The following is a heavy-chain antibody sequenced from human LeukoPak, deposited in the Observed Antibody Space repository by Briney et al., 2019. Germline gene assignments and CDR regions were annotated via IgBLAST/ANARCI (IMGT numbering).Heavy chain of an antibody. V-gene: IGHV3-23*01. CDR1: GFTFSSYA. CDR3: AKTLGEATDY. D-gene: IGHD3-16*01. Sequence: PGGSLRLSCAASGFTFSSYAMSWVRQAPGKGLEWVSGISASGGSTYYADSVKGRFTISGDNSKNTLYLQMDSLRAEDTAVYYCAKTLGEATDYWGQGTLVTVSS. CDR2: ISASGGST. J-gene: IGHJ4*02.